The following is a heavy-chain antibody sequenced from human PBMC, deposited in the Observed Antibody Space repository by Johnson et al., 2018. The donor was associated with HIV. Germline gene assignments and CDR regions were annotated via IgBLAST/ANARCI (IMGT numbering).Heavy chain of an antibody. CDR3: AREWLYAFDI. CDR2: IYSGGST. V-gene: IGHV3-NL1*01. CDR1: GFTFSSYA. J-gene: IGHJ3*02. Sequence: QVQLVESGGGVVQPGRSLRLSCAASGFTFSSYAMHWVRQAPGKGLEWVAVIYSGGSTYYADSVKGRFTISRDNSKNTLYLQMNRLRAEDTAVYYCAREWLYAFDIWGQGTMVTVSS. D-gene: IGHD5-24*01.